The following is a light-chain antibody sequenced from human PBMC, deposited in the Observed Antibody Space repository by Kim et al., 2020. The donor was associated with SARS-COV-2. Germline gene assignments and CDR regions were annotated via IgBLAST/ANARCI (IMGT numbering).Light chain of an antibody. CDR2: AAS. J-gene: IGKJ2*01. CDR1: QTICIY. CDR3: QQSYSTQYT. Sequence: SASVGDRVTITFRASQTICIYLNWYQQKPGKAPKLLIHAASSLQSGVPSRFSGSGSVTDFTLTISSLQPEDFATYYCQQSYSTQYTFGQGTKLDI. V-gene: IGKV1-39*01.